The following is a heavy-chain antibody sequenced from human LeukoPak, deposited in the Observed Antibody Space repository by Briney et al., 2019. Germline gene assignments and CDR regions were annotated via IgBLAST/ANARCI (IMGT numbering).Heavy chain of an antibody. Sequence: PGRSLRLSCAASGFTFSSYAMHWVRQAPGKGLEWVAVISYDGSDKYYADSVKGRFTISRDNSKNTLYLQMNSLRAEDTAVYYCARSDSSSWPHDYWGQGTLVSVSS. CDR1: GFTFSSYA. CDR2: ISYDGSDK. D-gene: IGHD6-13*01. CDR3: ARSDSSSWPHDY. J-gene: IGHJ4*02. V-gene: IGHV3-30*04.